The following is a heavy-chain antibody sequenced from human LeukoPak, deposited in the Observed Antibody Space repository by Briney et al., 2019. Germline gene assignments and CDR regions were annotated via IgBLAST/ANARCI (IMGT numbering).Heavy chain of an antibody. CDR1: GFIFGDHA. CDR3: ARGPILLWLHNGMDV. V-gene: IGHV3-49*04. CDR2: IRSKAYGATT. D-gene: IGHD6-19*01. Sequence: SGGSLRLSCTGFGFIFGDHAMSWVRQAPGKGLEWVGFIRSKAYGATTEYAASVKGRFTISRDDSKGIAYLQMNSLETEDTAVYYCARGPILLWLHNGMDVWGQGTTVTVSS. J-gene: IGHJ6*02.